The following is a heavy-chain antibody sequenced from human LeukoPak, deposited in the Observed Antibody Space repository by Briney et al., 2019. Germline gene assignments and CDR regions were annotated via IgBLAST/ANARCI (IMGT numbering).Heavy chain of an antibody. J-gene: IGHJ4*02. V-gene: IGHV3-23*01. CDR3: ARVTYGSGTYGAFDY. CDR2: ISGSGDNT. Sequence: SGGSLRLSCAASGFTFSNYAMNWVRQAPGKGLEWVSTISGSGDNTYYADSVKGRFTISRDNSKNTLYLQMNSLRAEDTAVYYCARVTYGSGTYGAFDYWGQGTLVTVSS. CDR1: GFTFSNYA. D-gene: IGHD3-10*01.